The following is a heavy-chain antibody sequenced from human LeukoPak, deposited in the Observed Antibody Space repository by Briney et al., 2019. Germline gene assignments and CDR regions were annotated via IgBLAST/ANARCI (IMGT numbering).Heavy chain of an antibody. Sequence: GGSLRLSCAASGFTFSSYSMNWVRQAPGKGLEWVSCISSSSSYIYNADSVKGRFTISRDNAKNSLYLQMNSLRVEDTAVYYCARTYYDILTGYNPYFDYWGQGTLVTVSS. V-gene: IGHV3-21*01. D-gene: IGHD3-9*01. CDR1: GFTFSSYS. CDR2: ISSSSSYI. CDR3: ARTYYDILTGYNPYFDY. J-gene: IGHJ4*02.